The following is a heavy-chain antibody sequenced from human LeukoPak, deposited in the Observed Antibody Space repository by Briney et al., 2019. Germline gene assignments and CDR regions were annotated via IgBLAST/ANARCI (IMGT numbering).Heavy chain of an antibody. D-gene: IGHD6-19*01. V-gene: IGHV3-30*18. J-gene: IGHJ4*02. CDR2: ISYDGSNK. CDR3: AKGPRSLSGWYFDY. Sequence: PGGSLRLSCAASGFTFSSYGMHWVRQAPGKGLEWVAVISYDGSNKYYADSVKGRFTISRDNSKNTLYLQMNSLRAEDTAVYYCAKGPRSLSGWYFDYWGQGTLVTVSS. CDR1: GFTFSSYG.